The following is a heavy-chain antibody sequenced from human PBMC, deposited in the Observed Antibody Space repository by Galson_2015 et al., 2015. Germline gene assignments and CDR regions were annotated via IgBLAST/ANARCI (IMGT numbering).Heavy chain of an antibody. CDR1: GFTFSNAW. J-gene: IGHJ6*02. CDR3: TTTYWSIAARWYYYGMDV. CDR2: IKSKTDGGTT. Sequence: SLRLSCAASGFTFSNAWMSWVRQAPGKGLEWVGRIKSKTDGGTTDYAAPVKGRFTISRDDSKNTLYLQMNSLKTEDTAVYYCTTTYWSIAARWYYYGMDVWGQGTTVTVSS. D-gene: IGHD6-6*01. V-gene: IGHV3-15*01.